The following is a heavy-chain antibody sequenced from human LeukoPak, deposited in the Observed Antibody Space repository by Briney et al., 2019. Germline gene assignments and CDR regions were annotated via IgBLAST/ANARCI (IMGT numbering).Heavy chain of an antibody. CDR2: IYYSGST. CDR1: GGSISSGGYY. CDR3: ARGRRYYGSRSTFYFDY. J-gene: IGHJ4*02. Sequence: SQTLSLACTVSGGSISSGGYYWSWIRQHPGKGLEWIGYIYYSGSTYYNPSLKSRVTISVDTSKNQFSLKLSSVTAADTAVYYCARGRRYYGSRSTFYFDYWGQGTLVTVSS. D-gene: IGHD3-10*01. V-gene: IGHV4-31*03.